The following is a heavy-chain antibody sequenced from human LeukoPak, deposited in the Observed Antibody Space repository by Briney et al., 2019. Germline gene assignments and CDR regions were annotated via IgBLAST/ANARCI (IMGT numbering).Heavy chain of an antibody. CDR3: ARDQNIVATDRRVRYYGMDV. V-gene: IGHV1-3*01. CDR1: GYTFTSYA. Sequence: GASVKVSCKASGYTFTSYAMHWVRQAPGQRLEWMGWINAGNGNTKYSQKFQGGVTITRDTSASTAYMELSSLRSEDTAVYYCARDQNIVATDRRVRYYGMDVWGQGTTVTVSS. J-gene: IGHJ6*02. D-gene: IGHD5-12*01. CDR2: INAGNGNT.